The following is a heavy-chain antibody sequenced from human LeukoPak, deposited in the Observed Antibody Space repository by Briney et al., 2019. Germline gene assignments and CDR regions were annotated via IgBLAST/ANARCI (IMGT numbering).Heavy chain of an antibody. CDR1: GDSISSGDYY. CDR3: ARDSHSSSSGFPY. J-gene: IGHJ4*02. V-gene: IGHV4-61*02. CDR2: ISSSGST. D-gene: IGHD6-6*01. Sequence: KPSETLSLTCTVSGDSISSGDYYWSWIRQPAGKGLEWIGRISSSGSTNYNPSLKTRATISVDTSKNQFSLKLSSVTAADTAVYYCARDSHSSSSGFPYWGQGTLVTVSS.